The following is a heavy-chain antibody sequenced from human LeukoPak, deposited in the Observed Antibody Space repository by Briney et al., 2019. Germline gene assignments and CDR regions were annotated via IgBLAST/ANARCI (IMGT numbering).Heavy chain of an antibody. CDR2: ISGSGADT. V-gene: IGHV3-23*01. J-gene: IGHJ4*02. D-gene: IGHD4-17*01. CDR3: AKDTTAHTVTTHYFDY. CDR1: GFTFSSYA. Sequence: GGSLRLSCAGSGFTFSSYAMSWVRRAPGKRLEWVSAISGSGADTYYADSVKGRFTISRDNSKNTLFLQMNSLRAEDSAVYYCAKDTTAHTVTTHYFDYWGQGSLVTVSS.